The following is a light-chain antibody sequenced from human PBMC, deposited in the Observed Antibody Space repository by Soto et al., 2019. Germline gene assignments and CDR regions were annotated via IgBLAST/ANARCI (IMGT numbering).Light chain of an antibody. CDR2: DVN. CDR3: CSYRSVNTVV. CDR1: SGDVGAYNY. Sequence: QSALTQPRSVSGSPGQSVTISCTGTSGDVGAYNYISWYQQHPGKAPKFLIYDVNKRPSGVPDRFFGSKSGNTASLTISGLQPEDEADYYCCSYRSVNTVVFGRGTKLTVL. J-gene: IGLJ2*01. V-gene: IGLV2-11*01.